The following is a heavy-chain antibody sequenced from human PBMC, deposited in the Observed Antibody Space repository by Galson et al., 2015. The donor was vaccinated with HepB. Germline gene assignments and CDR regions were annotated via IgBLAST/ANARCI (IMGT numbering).Heavy chain of an antibody. Sequence: SLRLSCAASGFTFSNAWMNWVRQAPGKGLEWVGRIKSKTDYGTTDYAAPVKGRFTISRDDSKNTLYLQMNSLKTEDTAVYYCTKEVYDFWTAYSLPGWFDPWGQGTLVTVSS. J-gene: IGHJ5*02. CDR1: GFTFSNAW. CDR2: IKSKTDYGTT. CDR3: TKEVYDFWTAYSLPGWFDP. D-gene: IGHD3-3*01. V-gene: IGHV3-15*07.